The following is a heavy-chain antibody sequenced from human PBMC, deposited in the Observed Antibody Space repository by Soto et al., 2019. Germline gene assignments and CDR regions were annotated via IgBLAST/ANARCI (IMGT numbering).Heavy chain of an antibody. D-gene: IGHD3-9*01. J-gene: IGHJ4*02. V-gene: IGHV4-59*01. CDR2: IYYSGST. CDR3: AVDILTAPFDY. CDR1: GGSISSYY. Sequence: SETLSLTCTVSGGSISSYYWSWIRQPPGKGLEWIGYIYYSGSTNYNPSLKSRVTISVDTSKNQFSLKLSSVTAADTAVYYCAVDILTAPFDYWGQGTLVTVSS.